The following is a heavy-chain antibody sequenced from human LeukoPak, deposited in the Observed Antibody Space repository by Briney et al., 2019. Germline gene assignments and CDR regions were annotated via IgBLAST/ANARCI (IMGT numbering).Heavy chain of an antibody. CDR1: GYTFTGYY. V-gene: IGHV1-2*06. CDR3: ARGRPPRYDFWSGYYTGFYFDY. D-gene: IGHD3-3*01. J-gene: IGHJ4*02. Sequence: WASVKVSCKASGYTFTGYYMHWVRQAPGQGLEWMGRINPNSGGTNYAQKFQGRVTMTRDTSISTAYMELSRLRSDDTAVYYCARGRPPRYDFWSGYYTGFYFDYWGQGTLVTVSS. CDR2: INPNSGGT.